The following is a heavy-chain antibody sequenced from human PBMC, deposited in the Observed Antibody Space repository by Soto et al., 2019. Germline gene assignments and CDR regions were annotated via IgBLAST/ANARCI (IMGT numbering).Heavy chain of an antibody. D-gene: IGHD2-21*01. CDR2: INPNSGGT. V-gene: IGHV1-2*04. Sequence: ASVKVSCKASGYTFTGYYMHWVRQAPGQGLEWMGWINPNSGGTNYAQKFQGWVTMTRDTSISTAYMELSRLRSDDTAVYYCARTATKEGEGYGMDVGGQGTTVTVSS. CDR3: ARTATKEGEGYGMDV. CDR1: GYTFTGYY. J-gene: IGHJ6*02.